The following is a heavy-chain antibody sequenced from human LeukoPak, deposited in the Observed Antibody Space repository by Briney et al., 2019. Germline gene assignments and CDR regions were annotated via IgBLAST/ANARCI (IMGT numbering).Heavy chain of an antibody. V-gene: IGHV3-23*01. CDR1: GFAFSSYA. D-gene: IGHD5-18*01. CDR3: AKNREWIQLWFDY. J-gene: IGHJ4*02. CDR2: ISGSGGST. Sequence: GGSLRLSCAASGFAFSSYAMSWVRQAPGKGLEWVSGISGSGGSTYYADSVKGRFTISRDNSKNTLYLQMNSLRAEDTAVYYCAKNREWIQLWFDYWGQGTLVTVSS.